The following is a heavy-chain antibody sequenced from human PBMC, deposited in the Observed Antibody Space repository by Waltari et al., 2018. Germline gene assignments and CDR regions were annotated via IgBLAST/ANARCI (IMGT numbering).Heavy chain of an antibody. D-gene: IGHD1-26*01. CDR3: ARHFSSYYLSMFDY. V-gene: IGHV4-39*01. CDR2: ISYSGSI. CDR1: ADSIHFHSYY. J-gene: IGHJ4*02. Sequence: QLQLPESGPGLVKPSETLSLTCAVSADSIHFHSYYWGWIRQPPGEGLEWIGTISYSGSIYYNPSLKSRVTISKDTSRNQFSLNLRSVTAADTAVYYCARHFSSYYLSMFDYWGPGNLVIVSS.